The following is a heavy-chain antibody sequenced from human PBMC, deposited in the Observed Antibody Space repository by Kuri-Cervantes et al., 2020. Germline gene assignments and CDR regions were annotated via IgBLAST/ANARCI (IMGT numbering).Heavy chain of an antibody. CDR1: GYAFINHG. Sequence: ASVKVSCKASGYAFINHGITWVRQAPGQRLEWMGWINPNSGGTNYAQKFQGRVTMTRDTSISTAYMELSRLRSDDTAVYYCSREVRVGGKYFDYWGQGALVTVSS. D-gene: IGHD3-16*01. V-gene: IGHV1-2*02. J-gene: IGHJ4*02. CDR3: SREVRVGGKYFDY. CDR2: INPNSGGT.